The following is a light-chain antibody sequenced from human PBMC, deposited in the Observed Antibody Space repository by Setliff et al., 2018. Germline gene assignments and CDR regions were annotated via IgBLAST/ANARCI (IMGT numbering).Light chain of an antibody. V-gene: IGLV2-14*03. CDR2: DVS. Sequence: QSVLTQPASVSGSPGQSITISCTGSTSDIGAYNYVAWYQQHPGKAPKLMIYDVSVRPSGVSSRFSGSKSGNTASLTISGLQAEDEADYYCSSYAGTFYVVGTGTKV. J-gene: IGLJ1*01. CDR3: SSYAGTFYV. CDR1: TSDIGAYNY.